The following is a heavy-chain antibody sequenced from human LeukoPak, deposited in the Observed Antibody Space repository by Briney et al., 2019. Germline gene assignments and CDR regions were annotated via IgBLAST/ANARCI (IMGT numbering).Heavy chain of an antibody. V-gene: IGHV1-2*04. D-gene: IGHD6-13*01. CDR3: ARERSRGIAAAGTGMDV. J-gene: IGHJ6*02. CDR1: GYTFTGYY. CDR2: INPNSGGT. Sequence: ASVKVSCKASGYTFTGYYMHWVRQAPGQGLEWMGRINPNSGGTNYAQKFQGWVTMTRDTSISTAYMELSRLRSDDTAVYYCARERSRGIAAAGTGMDVWGQGTTVTVSS.